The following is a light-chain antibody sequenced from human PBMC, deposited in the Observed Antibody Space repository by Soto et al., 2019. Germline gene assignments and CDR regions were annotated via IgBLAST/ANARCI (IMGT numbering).Light chain of an antibody. CDR3: SSYAGSNNVEV. CDR2: EVS. CDR1: SSDVGGYNY. Sequence: QSVLTQPPSASGSPGQSVTISCTGTSSDVGGYNYVSWYQQHPGKAPKLMIYEVSKRPSGVPDRFSGSKSGNTASLTVSGLQAEDEADYYCSSYAGSNNVEVFGTVTKLTVL. J-gene: IGLJ1*01. V-gene: IGLV2-8*01.